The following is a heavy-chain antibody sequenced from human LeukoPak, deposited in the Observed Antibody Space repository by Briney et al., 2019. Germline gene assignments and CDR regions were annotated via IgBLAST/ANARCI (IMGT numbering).Heavy chain of an antibody. CDR1: GFTFSSYS. V-gene: IGHV3-48*01. J-gene: IGHJ5*02. CDR3: ARDLLRKGFDP. Sequence: GGSLRLSCAASGFTFSSYSMNWVRQAPGKGLEWVSYISSSSSTIYYADSVKGRFTISRDNAKNSLYLQMNSLRAEDTAVYYCARDLLRKGFDPWGQGTLVTVSS. CDR2: ISSSSSTI.